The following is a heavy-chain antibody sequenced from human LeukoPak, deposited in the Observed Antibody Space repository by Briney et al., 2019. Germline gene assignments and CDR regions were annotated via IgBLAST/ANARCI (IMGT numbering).Heavy chain of an antibody. CDR2: MYITGNT. CDR1: GGSISSYY. Sequence: SETLSDTCTVSGGSISSYYWGWIRQPAGKGLEWIGRMYITGNTNYNPSLKSRVTMSLDTSKNHFSLKLSSVTAADTAVYYCARDSTASSPLYFELCGGGALVTVSS. CDR3: ARDSTASSPLYFEL. J-gene: IGHJ2*01. V-gene: IGHV4-4*07. D-gene: IGHD2-21*02.